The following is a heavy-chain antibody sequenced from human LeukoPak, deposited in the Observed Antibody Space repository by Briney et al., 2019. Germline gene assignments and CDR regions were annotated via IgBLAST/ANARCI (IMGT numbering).Heavy chain of an antibody. CDR1: GFRFSSYA. D-gene: IGHD2-21*01. J-gene: IGHJ4*02. CDR2: ISGSGGST. Sequence: PGGSLRLSCAASGFRFSSYAMSWVRQAPGKGLEWVSAISGSGGSTYYADSVKGRFTISRDNSKNTLYLQMNSLRAEDTAVYYCAKDPQAYCGGDCEDYFDYWGQGTLVTVSS. CDR3: AKDPQAYCGGDCEDYFDY. V-gene: IGHV3-23*01.